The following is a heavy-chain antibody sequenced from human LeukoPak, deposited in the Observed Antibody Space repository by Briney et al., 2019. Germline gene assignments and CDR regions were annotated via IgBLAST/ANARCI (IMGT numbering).Heavy chain of an antibody. D-gene: IGHD3-3*01. Sequence: ASVKVSCKASEYTFTGYYMHWVRQAPGQGLEWMGWINLNSGGTNYAQKFQGWVAMTRDNSINTAYMDLTNLRSEDTAVYYCARGQSGRRFLADYWGQGTLVTVSS. V-gene: IGHV1-2*04. J-gene: IGHJ4*02. CDR2: INLNSGGT. CDR1: EYTFTGYY. CDR3: ARGQSGRRFLADY.